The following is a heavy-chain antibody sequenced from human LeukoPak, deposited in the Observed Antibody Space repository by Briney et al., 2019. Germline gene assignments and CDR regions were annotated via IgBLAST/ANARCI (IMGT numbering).Heavy chain of an antibody. V-gene: IGHV4-39*01. J-gene: IGHJ6*03. CDR3: ARLRPNTIFGVVMSHMDV. D-gene: IGHD3-3*01. CDR2: IYYSGST. Sequence: PSETLSLTCTVSGGSISSSSYYWGWIRQPPGTGLEWIGSIYYSGSTYYNPSLKSRVTISVDTSKNQFSLKLSSVTAADTAVYYCARLRPNTIFGVVMSHMDVWGKGTTVTVSS. CDR1: GGSISSSSYY.